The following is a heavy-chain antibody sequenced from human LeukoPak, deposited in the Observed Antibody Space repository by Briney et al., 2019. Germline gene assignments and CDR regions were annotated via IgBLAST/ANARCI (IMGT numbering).Heavy chain of an antibody. V-gene: IGHV3-48*01. CDR2: ISSSSSTI. CDR1: GFTFSSYS. J-gene: IGHJ6*02. D-gene: IGHD1-1*01. CDR3: PSRVTTPPNYYYYGMDV. Sequence: GGSLRLSCAASGFTFSSYSMNWVRQAPGKGLEWVSYISSSSSTIYYADSVKGRFTISRDNAKNSLYLQMNSLRAEDTAVYYCPSRVTTPPNYYYYGMDVWGQGTTVTVSS.